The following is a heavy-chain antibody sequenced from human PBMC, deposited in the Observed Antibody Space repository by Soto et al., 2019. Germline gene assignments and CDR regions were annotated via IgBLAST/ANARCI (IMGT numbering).Heavy chain of an antibody. V-gene: IGHV3-33*01. CDR1: GFTFSSYG. J-gene: IGHJ4*02. Sequence: GGSLRLSCAASGFTFSSYGMHWVRQAPGKGLEWVAVIWYDGSNKYYADSVKGRFTISRDNSKNTLYLQMNSLRAEDTAVYYCARGVSYEYGDYGPYYWGQGTLVTVSS. CDR3: ARGVSYEYGDYGPYY. D-gene: IGHD4-17*01. CDR2: IWYDGSNK.